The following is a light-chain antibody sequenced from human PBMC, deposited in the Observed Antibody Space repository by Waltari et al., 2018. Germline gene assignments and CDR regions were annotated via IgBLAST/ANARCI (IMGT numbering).Light chain of an antibody. CDR3: AAWDDSLNGWV. J-gene: IGLJ3*02. Sequence: QSVLTQPPSVSGTPGQRVIISCSGSRSNIGSNTVQWYQQLPGTAPKFLIYSNTPRPYGVPDRFSGSKSDTSASLAISGLQSEDESDYYFAAWDDSLNGWVLGGGTKVTVL. V-gene: IGLV1-44*01. CDR1: RSNIGSNT. CDR2: SNT.